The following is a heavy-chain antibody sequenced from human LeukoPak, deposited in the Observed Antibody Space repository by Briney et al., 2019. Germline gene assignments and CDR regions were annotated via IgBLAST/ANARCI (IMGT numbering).Heavy chain of an antibody. Sequence: GGSLRLSCAASGFTFSSYSMNWVRQVPGKGLEWVSSISSSSSYIYYADSVKGRFTISRDNAKNSLYLQMNSLRAEDTAVYYCARDRVNSDGFDYWGQGTLVTVSS. D-gene: IGHD4-23*01. CDR3: ARDRVNSDGFDY. J-gene: IGHJ4*02. V-gene: IGHV3-21*01. CDR1: GFTFSSYS. CDR2: ISSSSSYI.